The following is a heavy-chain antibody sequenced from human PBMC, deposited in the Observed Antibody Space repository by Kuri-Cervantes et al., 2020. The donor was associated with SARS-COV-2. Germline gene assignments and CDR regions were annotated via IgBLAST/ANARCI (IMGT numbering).Heavy chain of an antibody. D-gene: IGHD4-23*01. Sequence: GSLRLSCTVSGGSISSYYWSWIRQPAGKGLEWIGRIYTSGSTNYNPSLKSRVTTSVDTSKNQFSLKLSSVTAADTAVYYCARDLGGSNYGGGDYWGQGTLVTVSS. V-gene: IGHV4-4*07. J-gene: IGHJ4*02. CDR2: IYTSGST. CDR3: ARDLGGSNYGGGDY. CDR1: GGSISSYY.